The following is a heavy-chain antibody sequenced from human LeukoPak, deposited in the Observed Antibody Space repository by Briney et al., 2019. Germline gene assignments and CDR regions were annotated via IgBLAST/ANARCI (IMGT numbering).Heavy chain of an antibody. V-gene: IGHV1-18*01. CDR1: GYTFTSDG. CDR3: ARGGPLRYFDWLFGGGDVEDY. J-gene: IGHJ4*02. Sequence: ASVNVSCKASGYTFTSDGISGVRQAPGQGLEWRGWISAYNGNTNYAQKLQGRVTMTTDTSTSTAYMELRSLRSDDTAVYYCARGGPLRYFDWLFGGGDVEDYWGQGTLVTVSS. CDR2: ISAYNGNT. D-gene: IGHD3-9*01.